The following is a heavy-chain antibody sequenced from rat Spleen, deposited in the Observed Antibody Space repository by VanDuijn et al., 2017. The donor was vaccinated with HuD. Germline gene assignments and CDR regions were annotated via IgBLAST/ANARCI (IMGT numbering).Heavy chain of an antibody. J-gene: IGHJ2*01. CDR1: GYSITSNY. V-gene: IGHV3-1*01. CDR3: ARCVPGYNYFDY. CDR2: ISYSGST. Sequence: EVQLQESGPGLVKPSQSLSLTCSVTGYSITSNYWGWIRKFPGNKMEWMGYISYSGSTSYNPSLKSRISITRDTSKNQFFLQLNSVTTEDTATYYCARCVPGYNYFDYWGQGVMVTVSS. D-gene: IGHD1-4*01.